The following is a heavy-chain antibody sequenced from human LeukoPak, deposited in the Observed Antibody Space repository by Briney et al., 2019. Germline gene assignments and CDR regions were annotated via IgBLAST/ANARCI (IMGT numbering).Heavy chain of an antibody. V-gene: IGHV4-39*07. Sequence: SETLSLTCTVSGGSISSSSYYWGWIRQPPGKGLEWIGSIYYSGSTYYNPSLKSRVTISVDTSKNQFSLKLSSVTAADTAVYYCARDTVVTAMGLDYWGQGTLVTVSS. CDR2: IYYSGST. CDR3: ARDTVVTAMGLDY. J-gene: IGHJ4*02. D-gene: IGHD2-21*02. CDR1: GGSISSSSYY.